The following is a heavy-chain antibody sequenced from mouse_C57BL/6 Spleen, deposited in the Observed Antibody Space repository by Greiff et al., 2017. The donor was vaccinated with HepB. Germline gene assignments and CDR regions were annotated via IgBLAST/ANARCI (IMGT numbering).Heavy chain of an antibody. CDR3: ARGDYDYDGTVDY. D-gene: IGHD2-4*01. J-gene: IGHJ2*01. CDR2: IYPRDGST. Sequence: VQLQQSDAELVKPGASVKISCKVSGYTFTDHTIHWMKQRPEQGLEGIGYIYPRDGSTKYNEKFKGKATLTADKSSSTAYMQLNSLTSEDSAVYFCARGDYDYDGTVDYWGQGTTLTVSS. CDR1: GYTFTDHT. V-gene: IGHV1-78*01.